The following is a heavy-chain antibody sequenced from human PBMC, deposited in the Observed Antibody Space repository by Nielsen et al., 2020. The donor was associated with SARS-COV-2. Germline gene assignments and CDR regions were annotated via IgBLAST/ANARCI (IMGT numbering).Heavy chain of an antibody. Sequence: ASVKVSCKASGYTFTYYAIHWVRRAPGQRLEWMGWINSDSGNTKYSQKFRGRVTITRDTSASTAYMELSGLSSEDTAVYYCARSRGCSATSCFFDYWGQGALVTVSS. D-gene: IGHD2-2*01. CDR2: INSDSGNT. V-gene: IGHV1-3*04. CDR3: ARSRGCSATSCFFDY. CDR1: GYTFTYYA. J-gene: IGHJ4*02.